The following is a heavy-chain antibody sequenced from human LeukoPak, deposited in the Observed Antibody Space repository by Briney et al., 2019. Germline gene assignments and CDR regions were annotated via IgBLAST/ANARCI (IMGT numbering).Heavy chain of an antibody. D-gene: IGHD6-19*01. CDR3: ARVGSGSFDY. CDR1: GGSISSGGYH. J-gene: IGHJ4*02. CDR2: SYYSGST. Sequence: SETLSLTCSVSGGSISSGGYHWSWIRQPPGKGLEWIGYSYYSGSTNSNPSLKSRVTISVDTSKNQFSLKLNSVTAADTAVYYCARVGSGSFDYWGQGTLVTVSS. V-gene: IGHV4-61*08.